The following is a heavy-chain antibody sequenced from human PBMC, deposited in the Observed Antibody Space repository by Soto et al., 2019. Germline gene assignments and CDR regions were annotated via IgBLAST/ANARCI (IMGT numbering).Heavy chain of an antibody. D-gene: IGHD1-26*01. CDR2: TYYRSNWYN. Sequence: QVQLQQSGPGLVKPSQTLSLTCAISGDRVSTNSATWDWIRQSPSRSLECLGSTYYRSNWYNHYAVSVKGRITITPDTSNDHLSLQLNSVTPDDTAVDYCARLLGNSWLDSWGQGTLVTVSS. V-gene: IGHV6-1*01. CDR1: GDRVSTNSAT. J-gene: IGHJ5*01. CDR3: ARLLGNSWLDS.